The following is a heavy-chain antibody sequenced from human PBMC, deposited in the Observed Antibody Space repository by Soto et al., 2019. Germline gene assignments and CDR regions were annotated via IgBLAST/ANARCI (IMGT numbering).Heavy chain of an antibody. CDR2: ISSSSSTI. V-gene: IGHV3-48*01. D-gene: IGHD4-17*01. CDR3: ARDPVTTWNSYFQH. Sequence: GGSLRLSCAASGFTFSSYSMNWVSQAPGKGLEWVSYISSSSSTIYYADSVKGRFTISGDNAKNSLYLQMNSLRAEDTAVYYCARDPVTTWNSYFQHWGQGTLVTVS. CDR1: GFTFSSYS. J-gene: IGHJ1*01.